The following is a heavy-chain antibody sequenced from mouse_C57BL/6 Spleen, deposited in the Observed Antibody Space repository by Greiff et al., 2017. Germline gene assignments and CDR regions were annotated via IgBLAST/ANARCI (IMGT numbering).Heavy chain of an antibody. CDR2: IHPNSGST. V-gene: IGHV1-64*01. CDR3: AGYYGYDEAWFAY. CDR1: GYTFTSYW. D-gene: IGHD2-2*01. J-gene: IGHJ3*01. Sequence: QVQLQQSGAELVKPGASVKLSCKASGYTFTSYWMHWVKQRPGQGLEWIGMIHPNSGSTNYNEKFKSKATLTVDKSSSTAYMQLSSLTSEDSAVYYCAGYYGYDEAWFAYWGQGTLVTVSA.